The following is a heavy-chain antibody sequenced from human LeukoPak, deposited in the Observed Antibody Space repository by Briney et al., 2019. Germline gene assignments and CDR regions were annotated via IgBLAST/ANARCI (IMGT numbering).Heavy chain of an antibody. Sequence: SETLSLTCSVSSGSISSGSYYWGWIRQTPGKGLEWIGSMYFNGRAFHNPSLESRVTISGDTSKNLFFLRLTSVTAADTAVYYCARGKWEPNFDSWGQGTLVTVSS. D-gene: IGHD1-26*01. CDR3: ARGKWEPNFDS. CDR2: MYFNGRA. CDR1: SGSISSGSYY. J-gene: IGHJ4*02. V-gene: IGHV4-39*07.